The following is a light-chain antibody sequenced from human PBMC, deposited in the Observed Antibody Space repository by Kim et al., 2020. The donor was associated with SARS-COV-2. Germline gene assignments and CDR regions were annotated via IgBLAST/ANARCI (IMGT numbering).Light chain of an antibody. CDR2: GAS. CDR1: QRVSGNY. CDR3: QQSGSSPYT. V-gene: IGKV3-20*01. J-gene: IGKJ2*01. Sequence: EIVLTQSPGTLSLSPGERATLSCRASQRVSGNYLAWYQQKLGQAPRLLISGASDRATGIPGRFSGSGSGTDFTLTISRLEPEDFAVYYCQQSGSSPYTFGQGTKLAI.